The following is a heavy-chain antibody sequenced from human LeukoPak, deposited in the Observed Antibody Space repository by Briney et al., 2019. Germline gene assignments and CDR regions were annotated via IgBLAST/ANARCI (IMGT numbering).Heavy chain of an antibody. D-gene: IGHD4-23*01. J-gene: IGHJ4*02. CDR3: ARDGGNSGIDY. V-gene: IGHV4-59*01. Sequence: SETLSLTCIVSGGSISSYYWSWIRQPPGKGLEWIGYIYYSGSTNYNPSLKSRVTISVDTSKNQFSLKLSSVTAADTAVYYCARDGGNSGIDYWGQGTLVTVSS. CDR1: GGSISSYY. CDR2: IYYSGST.